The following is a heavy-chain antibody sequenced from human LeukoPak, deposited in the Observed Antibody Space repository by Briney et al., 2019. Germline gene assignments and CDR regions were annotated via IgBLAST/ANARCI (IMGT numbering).Heavy chain of an antibody. J-gene: IGHJ4*02. CDR2: IRYDGSNK. V-gene: IGHV3-30*02. CDR1: GFTFSSYG. D-gene: IGHD1-26*01. CDR3: AKDRKSGSKKVYYFDY. Sequence: QPGGSLRLSCAASGFTFSSYGMHWVRQAPGKGLEWVAFIRYDGSNKYYADSVKGRFTISRDNSKNTLYLQMNSLGAEDTAVYYCAKDRKSGSKKVYYFDYWGQGTLVTVSS.